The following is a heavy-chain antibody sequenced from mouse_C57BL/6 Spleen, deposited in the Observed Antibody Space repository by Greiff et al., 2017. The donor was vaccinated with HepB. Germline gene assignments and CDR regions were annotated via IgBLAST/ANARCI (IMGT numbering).Heavy chain of an antibody. Sequence: QVQLQQPGAELVKPGASVKLSCKASGYTFTSYWMQWVKQRPGQGLEWIGEIDPSDSYTNYNHKFKGKATLTVDTSSSTAYMQLSSLTSEDSAVYYCARFDYDGGDYWGQGTTLTVSS. CDR3: ARFDYDGGDY. D-gene: IGHD2-4*01. CDR2: IDPSDSYT. CDR1: GYTFTSYW. J-gene: IGHJ2*01. V-gene: IGHV1-50*01.